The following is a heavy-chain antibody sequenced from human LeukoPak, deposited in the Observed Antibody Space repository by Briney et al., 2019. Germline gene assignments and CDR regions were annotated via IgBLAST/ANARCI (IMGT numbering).Heavy chain of an antibody. CDR2: IVVGRGNT. Sequence: PWTSVKVSCQASGFTFTSSAMQWVRQARGQRLEWIGWIVVGRGNTNYAQKFQERVTITRDMSTRTAYMELSSLRSEDTAVYYCAAGWVCSGGSCYYYFDYWGQGTLVTVSS. CDR1: GFTFTSSA. D-gene: IGHD2-15*01. CDR3: AAGWVCSGGSCYYYFDY. J-gene: IGHJ4*02. V-gene: IGHV1-58*02.